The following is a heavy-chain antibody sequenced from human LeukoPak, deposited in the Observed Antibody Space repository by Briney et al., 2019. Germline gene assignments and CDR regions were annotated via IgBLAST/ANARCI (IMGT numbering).Heavy chain of an antibody. V-gene: IGHV7-4-1*02. J-gene: IGHJ6*02. CDR2: INTNTGNP. Sequence: ASVKVSCKASGYTFTSYVMNWVRQAPGQGLEWMGWINTNTGNPTYAQGFTGRFVFSLDTSVSTAYLQISSLKAEDTAVYYCARASSSWFGQFYYYYGMDVWGQGTTVTVSS. CDR3: ARASSSWFGQFYYYYGMDV. D-gene: IGHD6-13*01. CDR1: GYTFTSYV.